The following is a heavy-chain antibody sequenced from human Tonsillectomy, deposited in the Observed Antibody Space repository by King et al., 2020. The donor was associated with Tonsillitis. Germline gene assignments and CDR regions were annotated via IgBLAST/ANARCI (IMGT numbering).Heavy chain of an antibody. CDR1: GFTFSSYA. V-gene: IGHV3-23*04. D-gene: IGHD5-12*01. Sequence: DVQLVESGGGLVQPGGSLRLSCAASGFTFSSYAMSWVRQAPGKGLEWVSAISGSGGSTYSADSVKGRFTISRDNSKNKLYLQMNSVRAEDTAVYYCAKDKVATMPRNAFDFWGQGTMVTVSS. J-gene: IGHJ3*01. CDR3: AKDKVATMPRNAFDF. CDR2: ISGSGGST.